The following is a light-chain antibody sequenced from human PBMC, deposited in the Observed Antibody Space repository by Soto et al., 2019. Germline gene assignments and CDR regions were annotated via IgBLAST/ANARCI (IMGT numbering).Light chain of an antibody. J-gene: IGLJ3*02. Sequence: QLVLTQSPSASASLGASVTLTLTLSSGHSNYTNAWHQQQPERSPRYLMKLNSDDSHTPGDGIPDRFSDASSGAVRYLTISGLQSEDEADYYCQTWGPGIRVFGGGTKLTVL. V-gene: IGLV4-69*01. CDR1: SGHSNYT. CDR3: QTWGPGIRV. CDR2: LNSDDSH.